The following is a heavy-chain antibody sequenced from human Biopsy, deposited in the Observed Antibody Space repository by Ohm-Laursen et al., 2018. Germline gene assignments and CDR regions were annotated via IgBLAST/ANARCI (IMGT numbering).Heavy chain of an antibody. V-gene: IGHV4-39*01. D-gene: IGHD2-21*02. CDR1: GDSVTSDNYF. J-gene: IGHJ3*02. CDR2: KHYRGGS. Sequence: SQTLSLTCTVSGDSVTSDNYFWAWIRQPPGKGLEWIGSKHYRGGSYSNPSLRSRVVMSVDTAKNQISLTLASVTAADTAVYFCARHVVLTKPRRAFDIWGQGTVVTVSS. CDR3: ARHVVLTKPRRAFDI.